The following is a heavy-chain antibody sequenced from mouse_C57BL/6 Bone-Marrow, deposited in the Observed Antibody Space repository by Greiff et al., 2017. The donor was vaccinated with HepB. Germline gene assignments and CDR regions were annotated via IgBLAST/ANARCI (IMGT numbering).Heavy chain of an antibody. J-gene: IGHJ2*01. Sequence: VQLKQSGAELVRPGASVKLSCTASGFNIKDYYMHWVKQRPEQGLEWIGRIDPEDGDTEYAPKFQGKATMTADTSSNTAYLQLSSLTSEDTAVYYCTTRDFYGEGYFDYWGQGTTLTVSS. CDR2: IDPEDGDT. D-gene: IGHD2-13*01. CDR1: GFNIKDYY. V-gene: IGHV14-1*01. CDR3: TTRDFYGEGYFDY.